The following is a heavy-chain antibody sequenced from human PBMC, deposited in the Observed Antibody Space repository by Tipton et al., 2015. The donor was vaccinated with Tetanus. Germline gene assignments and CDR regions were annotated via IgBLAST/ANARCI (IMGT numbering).Heavy chain of an antibody. D-gene: IGHD6-13*01. V-gene: IGHV4-34*01. CDR1: GGSLSRYY. CDR2: VDDSGST. CDR3: AGGTWLYTSTYHRHWLDP. J-gene: IGHJ5*02. Sequence: TLSLTCAVYGGSLSRYYWTWIRQPPGKGLEWIGEVDDSGSTNYSPSPKSRVTISLDTSKNEFSLTLSSVTAADTAVYYCAGGTWLYTSTYHRHWLDPWGQGTLVTVSS.